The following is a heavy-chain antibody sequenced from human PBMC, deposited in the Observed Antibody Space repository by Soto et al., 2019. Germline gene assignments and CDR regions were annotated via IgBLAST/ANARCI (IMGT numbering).Heavy chain of an antibody. CDR1: GGSFSGYY. J-gene: IGHJ4*02. D-gene: IGHD3-3*01. CDR3: ARVTRLRFLEWSRGPRVRFDY. CDR2: INHSGST. Sequence: SETLSLTCAVYGGSFSGYYWSWIRQPPGKGLEWIGEINHSGSTNYNPSLKSRVTISVDTSKNQFSLKLSSVTAADTAVYYCARVTRLRFLEWSRGPRVRFDYWGQGTLVTVSS. V-gene: IGHV4-34*01.